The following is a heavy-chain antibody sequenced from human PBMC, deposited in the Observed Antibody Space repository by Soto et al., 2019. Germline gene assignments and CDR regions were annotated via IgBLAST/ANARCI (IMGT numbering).Heavy chain of an antibody. CDR2: ISYDGNNK. D-gene: IGHD4-17*01. Sequence: GGSLRLSCAASEFTFSNYAMRWVRQAPGKGLQWLAVISYDGNNKYYADSVEGRFTISRDNSKNTVYLQMNSLRLEDTAVYYCARGPSYSDSYFDHSGQGTLVTVSS. J-gene: IGHJ4*02. CDR1: EFTFSNYA. CDR3: ARGPSYSDSYFDH. V-gene: IGHV3-30*03.